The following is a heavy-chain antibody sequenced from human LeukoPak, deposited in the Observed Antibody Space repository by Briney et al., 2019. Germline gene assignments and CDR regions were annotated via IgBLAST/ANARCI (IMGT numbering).Heavy chain of an antibody. Sequence: GASVKVSCKASGYTFTSYAMNWVRQALGQGLEWMGWINTNTGNPTYAQGFTGRFVFSLDTSVSTAYLQISSLKAEDTAVYYCARDGDCSGGSCEPNYGMDVWGQGTTVTVSS. D-gene: IGHD2-15*01. CDR2: INTNTGNP. J-gene: IGHJ6*02. CDR3: ARDGDCSGGSCEPNYGMDV. CDR1: GYTFTSYA. V-gene: IGHV7-4-1*02.